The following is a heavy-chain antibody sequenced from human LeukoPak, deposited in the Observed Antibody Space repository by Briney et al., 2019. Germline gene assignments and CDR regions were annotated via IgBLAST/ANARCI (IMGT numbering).Heavy chain of an antibody. CDR2: TYYRSKWYN. V-gene: IGHV6-1*01. CDR3: ARGAGGRNIQAAGYNWFDP. D-gene: IGHD6-13*01. Sequence: SQTLSLTCAISGDSVSSNSAAWNWIRQSPSRGLEWLGRTYYRSKWYNDYAVSVKSRITINPDTSKNQFSLQLNSVTPEDTAVYYCARGAGGRNIQAAGYNWFDPWGQGTLVTVSS. CDR1: GDSVSSNSAA. J-gene: IGHJ5*02.